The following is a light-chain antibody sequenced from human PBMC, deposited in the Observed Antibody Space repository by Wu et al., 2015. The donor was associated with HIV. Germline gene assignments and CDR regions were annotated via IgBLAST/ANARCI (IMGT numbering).Light chain of an antibody. V-gene: IGKV3-11*01. Sequence: EIVLTQSPGTLSLSPGERATLSCRASQNVNTYLAWYQHRSGLAPRLLIYDASIRATGIPARFSGTGSGTDFTLSISSLEPEDFAVYYCQRRNNWPLTFGQGTRLEI. CDR2: DAS. CDR3: QRRNNWPLT. J-gene: IGKJ5*01. CDR1: QNVNTY.